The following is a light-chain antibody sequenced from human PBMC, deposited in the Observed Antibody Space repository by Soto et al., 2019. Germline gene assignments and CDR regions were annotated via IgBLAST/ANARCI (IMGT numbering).Light chain of an antibody. CDR3: SSHTSTTTAG. CDR2: EAS. J-gene: IGLJ1*01. V-gene: IGLV2-14*01. Sequence: QSALAQPASVSGSPGQSITISCTGTSSAVGDYNYWSWSQHLPGKAPKLIIYEASDPPSGISNRFSGSKSSNTASLTISRIQAEIEADYYCSSHTSTTTAGFRTGTKVTV. CDR1: SSAVGDYNY.